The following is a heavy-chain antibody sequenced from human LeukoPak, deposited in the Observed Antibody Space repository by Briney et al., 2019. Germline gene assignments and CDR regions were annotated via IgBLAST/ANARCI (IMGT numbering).Heavy chain of an antibody. CDR3: ARYYYDSGSYTFDY. V-gene: IGHV2-5*02. Sequence: SGPTLVKPIQTLTLTCTFSGFSLSTSGVGVGWIRQPPGKALEWLALIYWDDNKRYSPSLKSRLTITKDTSKNQVVLTMTNMDPVDTATYYCARYYYDSGSYTFDYWGQGTLVTVSS. D-gene: IGHD3-10*01. CDR2: IYWDDNK. CDR1: GFSLSTSGVG. J-gene: IGHJ4*02.